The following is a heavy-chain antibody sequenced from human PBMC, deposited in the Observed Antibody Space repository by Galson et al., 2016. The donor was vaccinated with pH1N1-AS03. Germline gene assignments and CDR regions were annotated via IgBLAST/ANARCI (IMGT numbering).Heavy chain of an antibody. V-gene: IGHV4-59*01. CDR2: IYYNGPA. Sequence: SETLSLTCTVSGGSITNYYWTWIRQPPGKGLEWIGYIYYNGPANYNPSLNSRVTISADPSKKQFFLNLTSVTAADTAVYFCTRGGTYSSSSPAYFGYWGQGTLVTVSS. CDR3: TRGGTYSSSSPAYFGY. D-gene: IGHD6-6*01. CDR1: GGSITNYY. J-gene: IGHJ4*02.